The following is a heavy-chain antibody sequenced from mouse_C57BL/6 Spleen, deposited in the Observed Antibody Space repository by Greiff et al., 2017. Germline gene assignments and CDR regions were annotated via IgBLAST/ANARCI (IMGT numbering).Heavy chain of an antibody. J-gene: IGHJ4*01. CDR3: ADGYDPYAMDY. Sequence: EVQLQQSGPELVKPGASVKMSCKASGYKFTDSNMHWVKQSHGKSLEWIGYINPNNGGTSYNQKFKGKATLTVNKSSSTAYMELRSLTSEDSAVYYCADGYDPYAMDYWGQGTSVTVSS. V-gene: IGHV1-22*01. CDR1: GYKFTDSN. CDR2: INPNNGGT. D-gene: IGHD2-2*01.